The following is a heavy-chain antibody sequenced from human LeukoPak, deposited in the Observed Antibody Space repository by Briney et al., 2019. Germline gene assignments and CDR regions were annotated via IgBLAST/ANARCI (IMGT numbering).Heavy chain of an antibody. Sequence: SETLSLTCTVSGGSISSGSYYWGWFRQPPGKGLEWIGSIFYSGSTYYNPSLKSRVTLAVDTSKNQISLKLSSVTAADTAMYYCARYCGGDCYSPYYGMDVWGQGTTVTVSS. CDR2: IFYSGST. J-gene: IGHJ6*02. V-gene: IGHV4-39*01. CDR1: GGSISSGSYY. CDR3: ARYCGGDCYSPYYGMDV. D-gene: IGHD2-21*02.